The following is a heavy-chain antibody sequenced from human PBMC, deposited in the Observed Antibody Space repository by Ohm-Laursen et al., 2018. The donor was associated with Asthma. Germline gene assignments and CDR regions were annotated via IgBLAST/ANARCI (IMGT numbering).Heavy chain of an antibody. CDR2: ISFDGTSQ. CDR3: AKDLDSSGWEFFDY. Sequence: SLRLSCTASGFTFRSYGMQWVRQAPGKGLEWVAVISFDGTSQYYADSVKGRFTIPRDNSKNTLTLEMNSLRVEDTAVYFCAKDLDSSGWEFFDYWGQGSLVTVSS. J-gene: IGHJ4*02. CDR1: GFTFRSYG. D-gene: IGHD6-19*01. V-gene: IGHV3-30*18.